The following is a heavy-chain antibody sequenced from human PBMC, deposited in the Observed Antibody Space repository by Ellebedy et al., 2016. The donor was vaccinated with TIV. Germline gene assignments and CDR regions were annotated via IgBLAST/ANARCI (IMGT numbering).Heavy chain of an antibody. J-gene: IGHJ4*02. D-gene: IGHD6-13*01. CDR3: ATGYSSSWYFPSTY. CDR2: INPNSGGT. Sequence: ASVKVSCRASGYTFTGYYMHWVRQAPGQGLEWMGWINPNSGGTNYAQKFQGRVTMTRDTSISTAYMELGRLRSDDTAVYYCATGYSSSWYFPSTYWGQGTLVTVSS. V-gene: IGHV1-2*02. CDR1: GYTFTGYY.